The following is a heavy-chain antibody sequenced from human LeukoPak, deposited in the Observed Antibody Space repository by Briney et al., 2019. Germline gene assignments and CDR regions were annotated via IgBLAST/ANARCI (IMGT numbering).Heavy chain of an antibody. J-gene: IGHJ4*02. CDR1: GYTFTSYY. D-gene: IGHD3-9*01. CDR2: INPSGGST. CDR3: ARGEKGDYDILTGYNYFDY. V-gene: IGHV1-46*01. Sequence: ASVKVSCKASGYTFTSYYMHWVRQAPGQGLEWMGIINPSGGSTSYAQKFQGRVTMTRDMSTSTAYMELSSLRSEDTAVYYCARGEKGDYDILTGYNYFDYWGQGTLVTVSS.